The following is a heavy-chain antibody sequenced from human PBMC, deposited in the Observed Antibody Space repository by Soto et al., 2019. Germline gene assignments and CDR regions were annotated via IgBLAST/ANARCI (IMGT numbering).Heavy chain of an antibody. V-gene: IGHV3-30-3*01. CDR2: ISYDGSNK. CDR3: ARVKAGAFAVFTAGMDV. Sequence: PGGSLRLSCAASGFTFSSYAMHWVRQAPGKGLEWVAVISYDGSNKYYADSVKGRFTISRDNSKNTLYLQMNSLRAEDTAVYYFARVKAGAFAVFTAGMDVLGQGTTFTVSS. J-gene: IGHJ6*02. CDR1: GFTFSSYA. D-gene: IGHD2-21*01.